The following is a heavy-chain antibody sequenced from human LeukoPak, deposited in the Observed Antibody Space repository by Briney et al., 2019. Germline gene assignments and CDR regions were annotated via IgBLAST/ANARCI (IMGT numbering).Heavy chain of an antibody. D-gene: IGHD6-19*01. CDR3: ARGGYSSGWNLY. CDR1: GYTFTNYY. CDR2: INPSGGYT. V-gene: IGHV1-46*01. J-gene: IGHJ4*02. Sequence: ASVKVSCKASGYTFTNYYIHWGRQAPGQGLEWTGIINPSGGYTNYAQKFQGRVTMTRDTSTSTVYMELSSLRSEDTAVYYCARGGYSSGWNLYWGQGTLVSVSS.